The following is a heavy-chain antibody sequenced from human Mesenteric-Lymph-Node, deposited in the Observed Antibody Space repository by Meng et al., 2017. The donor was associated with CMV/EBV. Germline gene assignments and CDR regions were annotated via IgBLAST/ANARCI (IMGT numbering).Heavy chain of an antibody. CDR1: RYTFTSYF. D-gene: IGHD3-10*01. J-gene: IGHJ4*02. CDR2: INPSDGTT. V-gene: IGHV1-46*01. Sequence: KASRYTFTSYFMHWVRQAPGQGLEWMGLINPSDGTTNYAQKFQGRVTMTRDTSTSTVYMELNSLRSEDTAVYFCARRDTGELLYSSDYWGQGVLVTVSS. CDR3: ARRDTGELLYSSDY.